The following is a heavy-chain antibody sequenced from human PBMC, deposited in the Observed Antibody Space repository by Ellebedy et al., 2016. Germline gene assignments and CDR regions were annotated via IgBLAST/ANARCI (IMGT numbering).Heavy chain of an antibody. CDR2: IKQDGSEK. J-gene: IGHJ5*02. V-gene: IGHV3-7*03. Sequence: GGSLRLSXAASGFTFSSYWMSWVRQAPGKGLEWVANIKQDGSEKYYVDSVKGRFTISRDNAKNSLYLQMNSLRAEDTAVYYCARFILVVVANWFDPWGQGTLVTVSS. D-gene: IGHD2-15*01. CDR3: ARFILVVVANWFDP. CDR1: GFTFSSYW.